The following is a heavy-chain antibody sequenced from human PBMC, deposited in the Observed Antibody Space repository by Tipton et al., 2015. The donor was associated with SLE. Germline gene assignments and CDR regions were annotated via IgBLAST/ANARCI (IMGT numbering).Heavy chain of an antibody. CDR2: ISYDGSNK. Sequence: SLRLSCAASGFTFSSYAMHWVRQAPGKGLEWVAVISYDGSNKYYADFVKGRFTISRDNSKNTLYLQMNSLRAEDTAVYYCARVIAAPPYGMDVWGQGTTVTVSS. CDR1: GFTFSSYA. CDR3: ARVIAAPPYGMDV. V-gene: IGHV3-30*04. J-gene: IGHJ6*02. D-gene: IGHD6-13*01.